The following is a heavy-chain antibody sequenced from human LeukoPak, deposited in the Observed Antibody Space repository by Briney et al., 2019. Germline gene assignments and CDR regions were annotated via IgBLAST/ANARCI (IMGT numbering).Heavy chain of an antibody. Sequence: GGSLRLSCVASGFTASSSYMSWVRQPPGKGLECVSITYSGGSTYSADTVKGRFTISRDNSKNMLYLQMNSLRAEDTAVYYCATPRPNWNYALDYWGQGTLVTVSS. V-gene: IGHV3-66*01. D-gene: IGHD1-7*01. CDR3: ATPRPNWNYALDY. CDR1: GFTASSSY. J-gene: IGHJ4*02. CDR2: TYSGGST.